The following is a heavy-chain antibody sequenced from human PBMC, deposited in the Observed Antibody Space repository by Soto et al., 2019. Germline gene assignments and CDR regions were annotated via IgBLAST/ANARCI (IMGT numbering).Heavy chain of an antibody. J-gene: IGHJ3*02. CDR1: GGSISSSSYY. CDR2: IYYSGST. CDR3: AGEYYDSSGTNDAFDI. Sequence: QLQLQESGPGLVKPSETLSLTCTVYGGSISSSSYYWGWIRQPPGKGLEWIGSIYYSGSTYYNPSLKSRVTISVDTSKNQFSLKLSSVTAADTAVYYCAGEYYDSSGTNDAFDIWGQGTMVTVSS. D-gene: IGHD3-22*01. V-gene: IGHV4-39*01.